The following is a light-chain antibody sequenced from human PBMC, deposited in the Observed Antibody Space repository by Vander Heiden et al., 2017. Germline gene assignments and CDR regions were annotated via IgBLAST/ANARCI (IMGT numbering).Light chain of an antibody. CDR1: QSVLSSSNNKNY. CDR3: QQYYSRFRR. J-gene: IGKJ1*01. CDR2: WAS. Sequence: IVMTQSPDSLAVSLGERATTNCKSSQSVLSSSNNKNYLAWYQQKPGQPPKLLIYWASTRESGVPDRFSGSGSGTDFTLTISSLQAEDVAVYYCQQYYSRFRRFGQGTKV. V-gene: IGKV4-1*01.